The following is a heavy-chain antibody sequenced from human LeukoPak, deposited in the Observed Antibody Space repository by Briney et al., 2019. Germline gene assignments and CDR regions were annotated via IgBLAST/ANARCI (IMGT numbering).Heavy chain of an antibody. V-gene: IGHV3-30*03. Sequence: GGSLSLPCAASGFTFSSYGMHWVRQAPGKGLEWVAVISYDGSNKYYADSVKGRFTISRDNSKNTLYLQMNSLRAEDTAVYYCASPYCSGGSWYGYLYYYGMDVWGQGTTVTVSS. CDR3: ASPYCSGGSWYGYLYYYGMDV. J-gene: IGHJ6*02. CDR1: GFTFSSYG. CDR2: ISYDGSNK. D-gene: IGHD2-15*01.